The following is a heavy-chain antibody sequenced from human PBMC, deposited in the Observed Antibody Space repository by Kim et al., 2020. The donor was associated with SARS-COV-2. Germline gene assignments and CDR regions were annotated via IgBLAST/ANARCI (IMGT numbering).Heavy chain of an antibody. J-gene: IGHJ3*02. V-gene: IGHV3-30-3*01. D-gene: IGHD2-2*01. CDR1: GFTFSSYA. CDR3: ASDVVPAARVGAFDI. CDR2: ISYDGSNK. Sequence: GGSLRLSCAASGFTFSSYAMHWVRQAPGKGLEWVAVISYDGSNKYYADSVKGRFTISRDNSKNTLYLQMNSLRAEDTAVYYCASDVVPAARVGAFDIWG.